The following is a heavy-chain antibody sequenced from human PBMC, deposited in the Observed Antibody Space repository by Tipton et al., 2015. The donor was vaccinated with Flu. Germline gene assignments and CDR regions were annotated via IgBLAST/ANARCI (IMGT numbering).Heavy chain of an antibody. D-gene: IGHD5-12*01. J-gene: IGHJ5*02. CDR1: GGSISSYY. CDR2: IYYSGST. Sequence: TLSLTCTVSGGSISSYYWSWIRQPPGKGLEWIGYIYYSGSTNYNPSLKSRVTISVDTSKNQFYLKLSSVTAADTAVYYCAGSAYSGYDRWFDPWGQGTLVTVSS. CDR3: AGSAYSGYDRWFDP. V-gene: IGHV4-59*08.